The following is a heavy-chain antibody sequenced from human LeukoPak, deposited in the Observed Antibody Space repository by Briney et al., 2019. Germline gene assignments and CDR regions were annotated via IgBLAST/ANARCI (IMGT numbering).Heavy chain of an antibody. V-gene: IGHV1-18*01. D-gene: IGHD3-22*01. CDR2: ISAYNGNT. J-gene: IGHJ4*02. Sequence: ASVKVSCKASGYTFTSYGISWVRQAPGQGLEWMGWISAYNGNTNYAQKLQGRVTMTTDTSTSTAYMELRSLRSDDTAVYYCARDGAYYYDSSGYYQFGYWGQGTLVTVSS. CDR1: GYTFTSYG. CDR3: ARDGAYYYDSSGYYQFGY.